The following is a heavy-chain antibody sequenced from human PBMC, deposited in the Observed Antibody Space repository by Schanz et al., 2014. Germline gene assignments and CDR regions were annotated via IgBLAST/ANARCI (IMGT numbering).Heavy chain of an antibody. Sequence: EVELVESGGGLVPPGGSLRLSCAASGFNFSDYAMCWVRQAPGKGLEWVSSISGDHRNTFYADSVKGRFTISRDNSKNTLYLQMNSLRAEDTAIYYCAKDAPYPFDLWGRGTLITVSS. J-gene: IGHJ2*01. CDR2: ISGDHRNT. V-gene: IGHV3-23*04. CDR3: AKDAPYPFDL. CDR1: GFNFSDYA.